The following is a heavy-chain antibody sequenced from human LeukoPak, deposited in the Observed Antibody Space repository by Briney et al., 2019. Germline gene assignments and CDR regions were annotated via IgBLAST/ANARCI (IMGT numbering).Heavy chain of an antibody. Sequence: ASVKVSCKASGGTFSSYAISWVRQAPGQGREWMGRIIPIFGTANYAQKFQGRVTITTDESTSTAYIELNRLRSEDTAVYYCARSYYDSSGSLFFDYWGQGTLVTVSS. CDR3: ARSYYDSSGSLFFDY. D-gene: IGHD3-22*01. CDR1: GGTFSSYA. CDR2: IIPIFGTA. V-gene: IGHV1-69*05. J-gene: IGHJ4*02.